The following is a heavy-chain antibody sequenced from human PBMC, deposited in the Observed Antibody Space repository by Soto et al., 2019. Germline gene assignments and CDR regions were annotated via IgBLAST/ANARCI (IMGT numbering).Heavy chain of an antibody. CDR3: AASIFYYGMDV. J-gene: IGHJ6*02. Sequence: GESLKISCKGSGYSSTNYWIAWVRQVPGKGPQSMGIIYPGDSDTKYNPTFQGQVTISADKSITTTYLRWTSLKASDTAIYYCAASIFYYGMDVWGQGTTVTVSS. CDR1: GYSSTNYW. V-gene: IGHV5-51*01. CDR2: IYPGDSDT.